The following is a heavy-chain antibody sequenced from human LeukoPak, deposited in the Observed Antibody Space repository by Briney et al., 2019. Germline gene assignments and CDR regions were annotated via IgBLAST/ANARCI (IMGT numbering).Heavy chain of an antibody. CDR2: ISSSSSTI. V-gene: IGHV3-48*04. D-gene: IGHD2-2*02. J-gene: IGHJ4*02. CDR3: ARDLSNLAVVVPAAISYFDY. Sequence: GGSLRLSCAASGFTFSSYSMNWVRQAPGKGLEWVSYISSSSSTIYYADSVKGQFTISRDNAKNSLYLQMNSLRAEDTAVYYCARDLSNLAVVVPAAISYFDYWGQGTLVTVSS. CDR1: GFTFSSYS.